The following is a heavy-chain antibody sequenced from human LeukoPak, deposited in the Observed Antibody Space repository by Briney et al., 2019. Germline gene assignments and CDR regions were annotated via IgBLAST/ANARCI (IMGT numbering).Heavy chain of an antibody. CDR3: AKEGGSGSGWYLVY. CDR1: GFTFSSYG. D-gene: IGHD6-19*01. V-gene: IGHV3-30*18. CDR2: ISYDGSNK. Sequence: GGSLRLSCAASGFTFSSYGMHWVRQAPGKGLEWVAVISYDGSNKYYADSVKGRFTISRDNSKNTLYLQMNSLRAEDTAVYYCAKEGGSGSGWYLVYWGQGTLVTVSS. J-gene: IGHJ4*02.